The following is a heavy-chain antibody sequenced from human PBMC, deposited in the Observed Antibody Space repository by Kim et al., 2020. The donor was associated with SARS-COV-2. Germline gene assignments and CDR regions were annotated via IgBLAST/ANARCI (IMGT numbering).Heavy chain of an antibody. CDR2: IYYSGST. Sequence: SETLSLTCTVSGGSISSSSYYWGWIRQPPGKGLEWIGSIYYSGSTYYNPSLKSRVTISVDTSKNQFSLKLSSVTAADTAVYYCASSHKPDYDFWSGYSEKYYFGYWGQGTLVTVSS. CDR3: ASSHKPDYDFWSGYSEKYYFGY. V-gene: IGHV4-39*01. J-gene: IGHJ4*02. CDR1: GGSISSSSYY. D-gene: IGHD3-3*01.